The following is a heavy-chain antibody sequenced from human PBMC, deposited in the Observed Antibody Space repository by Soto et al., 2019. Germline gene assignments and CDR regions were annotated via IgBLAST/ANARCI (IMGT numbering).Heavy chain of an antibody. Sequence: QVQLQESGPGLVKPSETLSVTCTVSGGSISSYYWSWIRQPPGKELEWIGYIYYSGSTNYNPSLKSRVTISVDTSKNQFSLKLSSVTAADTAVSYCARHYYGSGSYRFDYWGQGTLVTVSS. J-gene: IGHJ4*02. CDR1: GGSISSYY. V-gene: IGHV4-59*08. D-gene: IGHD3-10*01. CDR2: IYYSGST. CDR3: ARHYYGSGSYRFDY.